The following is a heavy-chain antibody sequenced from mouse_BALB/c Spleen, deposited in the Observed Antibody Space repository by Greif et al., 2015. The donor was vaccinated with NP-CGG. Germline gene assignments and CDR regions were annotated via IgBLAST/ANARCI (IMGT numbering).Heavy chain of an antibody. CDR1: GYTFTSYW. Sequence: QVQLQQSGAELVKPGASVKLSCKASGYTFTSYWMHWVKQRPGQGLEWIGEIDPSDSYTNYNQKFKGKATLTVDKSSSTAYMQLSSLTSEDSAVYYCARGVITKGYFDYWGQGTTLTVSS. V-gene: IGHV1-69*02. CDR3: ARGVITKGYFDY. D-gene: IGHD1-1*01. CDR2: IDPSDSYT. J-gene: IGHJ2*01.